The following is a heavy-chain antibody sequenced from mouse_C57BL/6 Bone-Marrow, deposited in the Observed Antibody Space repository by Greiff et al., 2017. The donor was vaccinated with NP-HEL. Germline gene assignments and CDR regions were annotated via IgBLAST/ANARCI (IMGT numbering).Heavy chain of an antibody. J-gene: IGHJ2*01. CDR1: GYTFTSYW. D-gene: IGHD1-1*01. CDR2: IHPNSGST. V-gene: IGHV1-64*01. Sequence: QVQLQQPGAELVKPGASVKLSCKASGYTFTSYWMHWVKQRPGQGLEWIGMIHPNSGSTNYNEKFKSKATLTVDQSSSTAYMQLSIRTAEYTAVYDGARALLLRYLDFDYWGQGTTLTVSS. CDR3: ARALLLRYLDFDY.